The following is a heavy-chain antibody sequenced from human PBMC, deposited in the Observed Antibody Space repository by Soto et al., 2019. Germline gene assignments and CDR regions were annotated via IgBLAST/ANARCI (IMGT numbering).Heavy chain of an antibody. Sequence: QVQLVQSGADVKKPGSSVKVSCKTSGGPFGSSAISWVRQAPAQGLEWMGEIIPVFDKANYAQNFQGRLTITADEPTGTVFTQLSSLRSEDTAVYFCASLRGDWGEAFDLWGLGTGVTVSS. J-gene: IGHJ3*01. CDR2: IIPVFDKA. V-gene: IGHV1-69*01. D-gene: IGHD3-16*01. CDR3: ASLRGDWGEAFDL. CDR1: GGPFGSSA.